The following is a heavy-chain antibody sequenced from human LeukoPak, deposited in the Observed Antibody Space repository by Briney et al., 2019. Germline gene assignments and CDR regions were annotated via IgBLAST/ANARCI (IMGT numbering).Heavy chain of an antibody. V-gene: IGHV1-8*01. CDR2: MNPNGGDT. CDR1: GYTFTSYD. Sequence: ASVNVSCKASGYTFTSYDFNWLRQATGQGPEWMGWMNPNGGDTGYAQKFQGRVTMTRSAPINTAYMELTNLRSEDTAVYYCARAPRSWRFDYWGQGTLVTVPS. D-gene: IGHD3-16*02. CDR3: ARAPRSWRFDY. J-gene: IGHJ4*02.